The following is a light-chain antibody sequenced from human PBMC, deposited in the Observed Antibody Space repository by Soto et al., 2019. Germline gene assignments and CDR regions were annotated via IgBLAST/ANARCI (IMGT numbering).Light chain of an antibody. Sequence: DLQMTQSPSSLSASVGDRVTITCRASQDINIYLAWFQQKPGKAPKSLIYAASNLQSGVPSRFSGSGSGTDFTLTISSLQPEDFATYYCQQYRSYPQAFGQGTKVEIK. CDR2: AAS. CDR1: QDINIY. J-gene: IGKJ1*01. V-gene: IGKV1-16*01. CDR3: QQYRSYPQA.